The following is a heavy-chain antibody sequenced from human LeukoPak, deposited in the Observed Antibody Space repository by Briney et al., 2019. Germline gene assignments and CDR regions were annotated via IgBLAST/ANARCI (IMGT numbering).Heavy chain of an antibody. V-gene: IGHV4-61*02. CDR3: ARLEFVNIVVVPAAMHFDY. CDR2: IYNTGST. D-gene: IGHD2-2*01. CDR1: GASISSESYY. Sequence: SETLSLTCTVSGASISSESYYWTWIRQPAGKGLEWIGRIYNTGSTKYNPSLKSRVTISIDTSKNQFSLKLSSVTAADTAVYYCARLEFVNIVVVPAAMHFDYWGQGTLVTVSS. J-gene: IGHJ4*02.